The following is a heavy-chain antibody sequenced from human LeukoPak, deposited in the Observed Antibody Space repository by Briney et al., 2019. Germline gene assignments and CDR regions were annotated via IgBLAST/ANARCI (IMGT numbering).Heavy chain of an antibody. CDR2: IYYSGST. CDR3: ARDLLDYYDSSGYPD. J-gene: IGHJ4*02. CDR1: GGSISSSSYY. Sequence: SETLSLTCTVSGGSISSSSYYWGWIRQPPGKGLEWIGSIYYSGSTYYNPSLKSRVTISVDTSKNQFSLKLSSVTAADTAVYYCARDLLDYYDSSGYPDWGQGTLVTVSS. D-gene: IGHD3-22*01. V-gene: IGHV4-39*02.